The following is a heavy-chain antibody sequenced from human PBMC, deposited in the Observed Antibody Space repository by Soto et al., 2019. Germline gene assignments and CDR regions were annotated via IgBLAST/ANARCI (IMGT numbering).Heavy chain of an antibody. CDR3: ARGRKESDYDFWSGYPPYDDY. V-gene: IGHV3-21*01. J-gene: IGHJ4*02. CDR2: ISSSSSYI. CDR1: GFTFSSYS. Sequence: EVQRVESGGGLVKPGVSLRLSCAASGFTFSSYSMNWVRQAPGKGLEWVSSISSSSSYIYYADSVKGRFTISRDNAKNSLYLQMNSLRAEDTAVYYCARGRKESDYDFWSGYPPYDDYWGQGTLVTVSS. D-gene: IGHD3-3*01.